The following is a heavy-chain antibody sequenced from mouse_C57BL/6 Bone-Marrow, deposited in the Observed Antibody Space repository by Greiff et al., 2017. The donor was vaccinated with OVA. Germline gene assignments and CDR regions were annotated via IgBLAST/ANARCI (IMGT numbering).Heavy chain of an antibody. V-gene: IGHV1-76*01. CDR3: ARTFFWYFDV. CDR1: GYTFTDYY. CDR2: IYPGSGNT. Sequence: VQLQESGAELVRPGASVKLSCKASGYTFTDYYINWVKQRPGQGLEWIARIYPGSGNTYYNEKFKGKATLTAEKSSSTAYMQLSSLTSEDSAVYFCARTFFWYFDVWGTGTTVTVSS. J-gene: IGHJ1*03.